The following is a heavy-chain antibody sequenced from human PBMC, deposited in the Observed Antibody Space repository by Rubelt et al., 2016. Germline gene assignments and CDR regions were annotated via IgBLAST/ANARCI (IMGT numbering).Heavy chain of an antibody. CDR2: INAGKGDT. J-gene: IGHJ4*02. D-gene: IGHD3-16*02. V-gene: IGHV1-3*01. Sequence: QVQLPQSGSELREPGASVRVSCEASGYTFTGNAIHWVRQAPGQRLEWMGWINAGKGDTRYSQKFRDSGTISRDTSARTVDMELSSLRSEDTAVYYCARGFVDKGGLDYWGQGTLLTVTS. CDR3: ARGFVDKGGLDY. CDR1: GYTFTGNA.